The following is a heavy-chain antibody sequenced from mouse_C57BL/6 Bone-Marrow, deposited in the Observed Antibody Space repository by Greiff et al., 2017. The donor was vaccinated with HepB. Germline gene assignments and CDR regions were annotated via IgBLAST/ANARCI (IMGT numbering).Heavy chain of an antibody. V-gene: IGHV1-15*01. CDR1: GYTFTDYE. Sequence: VQLQQSGAELVRPGASVTLSCKASGYTFTDYEMHWVKQTPVHGLEWIGAIDPETGGTAYNQKFKGKAILTADKSSSTAYMELRSLTSEDSAVYYCTRGWLLRYFDVWGTGTTVTVSS. D-gene: IGHD2-3*01. CDR3: TRGWLLRYFDV. J-gene: IGHJ1*03. CDR2: IDPETGGT.